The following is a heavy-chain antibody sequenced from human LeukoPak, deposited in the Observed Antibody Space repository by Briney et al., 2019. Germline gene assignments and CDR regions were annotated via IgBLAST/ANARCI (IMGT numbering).Heavy chain of an antibody. D-gene: IGHD3-10*01. V-gene: IGHV4-34*01. J-gene: IGHJ4*02. CDR2: INHSEST. CDR1: GGSFSGYY. Sequence: SETLSLTCAVYGGSFSGYYWSWIRQPPGKGLEWIGEINHSESTNYNPSLKSRVTISVDTSKNQFSLKPSSVTAADTAVYYCARGPSYGSLFDYWGQGTLVTVSS. CDR3: ARGPSYGSLFDY.